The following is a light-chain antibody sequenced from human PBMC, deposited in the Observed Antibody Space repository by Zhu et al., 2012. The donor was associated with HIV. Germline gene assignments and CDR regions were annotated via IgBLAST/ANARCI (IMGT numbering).Light chain of an antibody. CDR2: AAS. V-gene: IGKV1-27*01. J-gene: IGKJ3*01. CDR1: QGVSSY. CDR3: QKYNTAPLT. Sequence: DIQLTQSPSFLSASVGDRVTITCRASQGVSSYLVWYQQKPGKAPNLLIYAASTLQSGVPSRFSGSGSGTDFTLTISSLQPDDIATYYCQKYNTAPLTFGPGTKVNI.